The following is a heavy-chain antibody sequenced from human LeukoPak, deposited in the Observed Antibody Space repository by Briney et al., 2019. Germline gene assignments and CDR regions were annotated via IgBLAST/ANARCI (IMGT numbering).Heavy chain of an antibody. CDR2: ISGSGGST. D-gene: IGHD6-19*01. V-gene: IGHV3-23*01. CDR1: GITLSNYG. Sequence: GGSLRLSCAVSGITLSNYGMSWVRQAPGKGLEWVAGISGSGGSTNYADSVKGRFTISRNNAKNSLYLQMNSLSPEDTAVYYCAKGVNVAVAVTGLDYWGQGTLVTVSS. J-gene: IGHJ4*02. CDR3: AKGVNVAVAVTGLDY.